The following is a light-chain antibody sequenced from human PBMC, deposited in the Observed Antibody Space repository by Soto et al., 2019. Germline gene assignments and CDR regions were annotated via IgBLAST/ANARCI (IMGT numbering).Light chain of an antibody. CDR3: QQYGSSPLT. Sequence: EIVLTQSPGTLSLSPGERATLPCRASQSVSSSYLAWYQQKPGQAPRLLIYGASSRATGIPDRFSGSGSGTHFTLTISRLEPEDLAVYYCQQYGSSPLTFGQGTRVEIK. CDR2: GAS. V-gene: IGKV3-20*01. J-gene: IGKJ1*01. CDR1: QSVSSSY.